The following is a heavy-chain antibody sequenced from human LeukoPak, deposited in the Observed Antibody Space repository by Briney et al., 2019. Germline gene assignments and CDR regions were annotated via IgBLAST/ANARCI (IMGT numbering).Heavy chain of an antibody. CDR1: GFTFSSYS. Sequence: GGSLRLSCATSGFTFSSYSMNWVRQAPGKGLEWVSSISISSSYIYYADSVKGRFTISRDNAKNSLYLQMNSLRAEETDVYYCARDLVDTAMVYYYYYYMDVWGKGTPVTVSS. V-gene: IGHV3-21*01. J-gene: IGHJ6*03. CDR3: ARDLVDTAMVYYYYYYMDV. CDR2: ISISSSYI. D-gene: IGHD5-18*01.